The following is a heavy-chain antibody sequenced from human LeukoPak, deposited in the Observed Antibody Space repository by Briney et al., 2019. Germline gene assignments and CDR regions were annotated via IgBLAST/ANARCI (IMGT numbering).Heavy chain of an antibody. CDR1: GLPHSGHW. V-gene: IGHV3-74*01. Sequence: GVSLSLSRVASGLPHSGHWMQCVRQAPAKGRVWVSSIKSDWCNKLYADFVKGRFTNSRHNSKNTLYLEMNSLGSEDTGVYCCARDRWYYYDSSDYYHNAFDIWGQGTMVTVSS. J-gene: IGHJ3*02. CDR2: IKSDWCNK. CDR3: ARDRWYYYDSSDYYHNAFDI. D-gene: IGHD3-22*01.